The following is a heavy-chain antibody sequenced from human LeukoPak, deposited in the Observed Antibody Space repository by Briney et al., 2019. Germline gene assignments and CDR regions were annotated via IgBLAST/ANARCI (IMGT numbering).Heavy chain of an antibody. D-gene: IGHD5-12*01. CDR2: IRSKAYGGTT. J-gene: IGHJ4*02. CDR1: GFTFGDYA. CDR3: SRAGYELDFDY. Sequence: GRSLRLSCTASGFTFGDYAMCWVRQAPGKGLEWVGFIRSKAYGGTTEYAASVKGRFTISRDDSKSIAYLQMNSLKTEDTAVYYCSRAGYELDFDYWGQGTLVTVSS. V-gene: IGHV3-49*04.